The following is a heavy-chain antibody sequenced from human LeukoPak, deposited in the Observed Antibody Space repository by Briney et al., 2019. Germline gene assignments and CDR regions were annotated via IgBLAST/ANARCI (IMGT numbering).Heavy chain of an antibody. D-gene: IGHD3-3*01. J-gene: IGHJ4*02. CDR2: IYTSGST. CDR1: CRSISSYY. V-gene: IGHV4-4*07. Sequence: SETLSLTCTVSCRSISSYYRSWIRQPAGKGLEWIGRIYTSGSTNYNPSLKSRVTMSVDTSKNQFSLKLSSVTAADTAVYYCAREIRFRSQFDYWGQGTLVTVSS. CDR3: AREIRFRSQFDY.